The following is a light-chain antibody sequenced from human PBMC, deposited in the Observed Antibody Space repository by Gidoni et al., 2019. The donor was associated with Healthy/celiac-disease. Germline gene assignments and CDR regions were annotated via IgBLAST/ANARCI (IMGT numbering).Light chain of an antibody. CDR1: SSTIGSKY. V-gene: IGLV1-47*02. CDR3: AAWDDTLSGWV. Sequence: QSVRTNPRAACGTPGQRVTITCSGSSSTIGSKYVYWYQQFPGTAPQLRIHSTNQRPSGVPDRFSRSNSATSASLAICVLRFEDVLFYYRAAWDDTLSGWVFGGGTKLTVL. CDR2: STN. J-gene: IGLJ3*02.